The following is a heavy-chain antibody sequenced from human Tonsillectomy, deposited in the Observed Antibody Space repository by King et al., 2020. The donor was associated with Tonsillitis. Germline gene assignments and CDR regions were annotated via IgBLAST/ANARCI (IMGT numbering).Heavy chain of an antibody. CDR3: AKDLAEYGDY. Sequence: EVQLVESGGGLVQPGGSLRLSCAASGFTFSNNAMSWVRQAPGKGLEWVSAISGSGGRIYYADSVKGRFTISRDNSKNTLNLQMNSLRAEDTAVYYCAKDLAEYGDYWGQGTLVTVSS. CDR2: ISGSGGRI. J-gene: IGHJ4*02. CDR1: GFTFSNNA. V-gene: IGHV3-23*04. D-gene: IGHD2-2*01.